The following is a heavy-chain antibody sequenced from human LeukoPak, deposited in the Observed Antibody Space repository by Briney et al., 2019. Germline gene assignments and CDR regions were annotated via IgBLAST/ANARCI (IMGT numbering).Heavy chain of an antibody. CDR3: ARGPYYYGSGSYSDNWFDP. D-gene: IGHD3-10*01. V-gene: IGHV4-39*07. CDR1: GGSISSSSYY. CDR2: IYYSGST. J-gene: IGHJ5*02. Sequence: PSETLSLTCTVSGGSISSSSYYWGWIRQPPGKGLEWIGSIYYSGSTYYNPSLKSRVTISVDTSKNQFSLKLSSVTAADTAVYYCARGPYYYGSGSYSDNWFDPWGQGTLVTVSS.